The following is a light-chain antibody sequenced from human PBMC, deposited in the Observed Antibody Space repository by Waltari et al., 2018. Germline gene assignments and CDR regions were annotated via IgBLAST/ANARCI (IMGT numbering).Light chain of an antibody. V-gene: IGKV4-1*01. CDR2: WAS. J-gene: IGKJ5*01. CDR1: QTILYNNNNKND. CDR3: HQYYTTPIT. Sequence: DIVMTQFPDSLAVSLGERANINCKSSQTILYNNNNKNDLAWYQQKPRQPPKLLIYWASTRESGVPDRFSGSGSGTDFTLTISSLQAEDVAVYYCHQYYTTPITFGQGTRLEIK.